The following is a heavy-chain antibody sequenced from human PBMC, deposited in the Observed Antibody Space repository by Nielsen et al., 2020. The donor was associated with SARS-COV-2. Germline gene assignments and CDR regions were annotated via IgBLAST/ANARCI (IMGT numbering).Heavy chain of an antibody. J-gene: IGHJ5*02. Sequence: EGSLRLSCVASGFTFSSYWMSWVRQAPGKGLEWVANIKQDGSEKFYVDSAKGRFTISRDNAKNSLYLQMNSLRAEDTAVYYCAKVRPIAVAAMSWFDPWGQGTLVTVSS. CDR3: AKVRPIAVAAMSWFDP. CDR2: IKQDGSEK. D-gene: IGHD6-19*01. CDR1: GFTFSSYW. V-gene: IGHV3-7*03.